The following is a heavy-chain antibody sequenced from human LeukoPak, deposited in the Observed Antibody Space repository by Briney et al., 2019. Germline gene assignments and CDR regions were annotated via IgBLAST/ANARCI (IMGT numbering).Heavy chain of an antibody. Sequence: GGSLRLSCAASGFTFSSYEMNWVRQAPGKGLEWVSYISSSGSTIYYAASVKGRFTISRDNAKNSLYLQMNSLRAEDTAVYYCAREDSPNGELEDYWGQGTLVTVSS. V-gene: IGHV3-48*03. D-gene: IGHD3-10*01. CDR1: GFTFSSYE. CDR2: ISSSGSTI. J-gene: IGHJ4*02. CDR3: AREDSPNGELEDY.